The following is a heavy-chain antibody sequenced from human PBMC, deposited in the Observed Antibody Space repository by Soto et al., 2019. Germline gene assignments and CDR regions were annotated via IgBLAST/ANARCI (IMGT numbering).Heavy chain of an antibody. Sequence: ASVKVSCKVSGYTFTSYGISWVRQAPGQGLEWMGWISAYNGNTNYAQKLQGRVTMTPDTSTSTAYMELRSLRSDDTAVYYCARVGYYYDSSGYYYLKRWFDPWGQGTLVTVSS. D-gene: IGHD3-22*01. CDR3: ARVGYYYDSSGYYYLKRWFDP. V-gene: IGHV1-18*01. CDR1: GYTFTSYG. J-gene: IGHJ5*02. CDR2: ISAYNGNT.